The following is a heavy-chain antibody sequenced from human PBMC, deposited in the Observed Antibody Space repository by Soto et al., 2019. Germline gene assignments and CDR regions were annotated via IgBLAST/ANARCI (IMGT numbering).Heavy chain of an antibody. D-gene: IGHD5-18*01. J-gene: IGHJ4*02. Sequence: SETLSLTCAVYGVSFSGHYWSWIRHPLRKGLDWIGDINHSGSTNFIPSLKSQVTISVDTSKNQFSLKLSCVTAAEMVVFYCARDGGYIYGFSYDYCSQGTLFSVS. CDR3: ARDGGYIYGFSYDY. CDR1: GVSFSGHY. V-gene: IGHV4-34*01. CDR2: INHSGST.